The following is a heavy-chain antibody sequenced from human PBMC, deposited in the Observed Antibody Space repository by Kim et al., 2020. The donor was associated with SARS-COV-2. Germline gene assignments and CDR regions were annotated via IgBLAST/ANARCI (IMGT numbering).Heavy chain of an antibody. J-gene: IGHJ6*02. Sequence: GGSLRLSCAASGFTFSTYAMSWVRQAPGKGLEWVSAISGGGGTTDYADSVKGRFTISRDNSKNTLYLQMNSLRAADTAIYYCAKNQGRDSSAVYGMDVWGQGTTVTVSS. D-gene: IGHD3-22*01. CDR3: AKNQGRDSSAVYGMDV. CDR1: GFTFSTYA. V-gene: IGHV3-23*01. CDR2: ISGGGGTT.